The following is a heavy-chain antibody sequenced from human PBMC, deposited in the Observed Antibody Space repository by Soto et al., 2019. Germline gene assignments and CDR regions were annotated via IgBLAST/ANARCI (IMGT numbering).Heavy chain of an antibody. D-gene: IGHD5-18*01. CDR1: GYTFTGYY. J-gene: IGHJ4*02. Sequence: ASVKVSCKASGYTFTGYYMHWVRQAPGQGLEWMGWINPNSGGTNYAQKFQGRVTMTRDTSISTAYMELSRLRSDDTAVYYCARDADTAMVYDYWGQGTLVTVSS. CDR2: INPNSGGT. V-gene: IGHV1-2*02. CDR3: ARDADTAMVYDY.